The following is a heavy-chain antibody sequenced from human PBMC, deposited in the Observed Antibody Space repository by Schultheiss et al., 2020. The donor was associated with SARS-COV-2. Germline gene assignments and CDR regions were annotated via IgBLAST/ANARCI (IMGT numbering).Heavy chain of an antibody. Sequence: GGSLRLSCAVSGFTVSSNSMSWVRQAPGKGLEWVSLIYSGGITYSADSVKGRFTISRDNSKNTLYLQMNSLRAEDTAVYYCAKDFFGELSYFDYWGQGTVVTVSS. CDR2: IYSGGIT. J-gene: IGHJ4*02. D-gene: IGHD3-10*01. CDR3: AKDFFGELSYFDY. CDR1: GFTVSSNS. V-gene: IGHV3-53*01.